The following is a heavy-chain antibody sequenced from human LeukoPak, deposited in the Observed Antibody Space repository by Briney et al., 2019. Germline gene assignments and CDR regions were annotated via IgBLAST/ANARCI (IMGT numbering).Heavy chain of an antibody. CDR3: ARATQIRDYSSNY. CDR2: SNPSGGST. J-gene: IGHJ4*02. V-gene: IGHV1-46*01. Sequence: ASVKVSCKASGDTFTTDYIHWVRQGPGQGPEWMGVSNPSGGSTTNAQKFQGRVTMTRDTSTSTVYMELSSLRSEDTAVYYCARATQIRDYSSNYWGQGTLVTVSS. D-gene: IGHD4-11*01. CDR1: GDTFTTDY.